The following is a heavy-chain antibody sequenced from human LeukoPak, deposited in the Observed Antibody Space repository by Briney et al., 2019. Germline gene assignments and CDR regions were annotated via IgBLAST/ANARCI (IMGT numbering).Heavy chain of an antibody. CDR3: AREDYSSGNPTIDH. Sequence: GGSLRLSYVASGFRFSGYVMKWVRQAPGKGLEWISTISMSSSYMYYADSVRGRFTISRDNAKNSLYLQMTSLRAEDAAVYYCAREDYSSGNPTIDHWGQGTLVTVSS. J-gene: IGHJ4*02. D-gene: IGHD3-10*01. CDR2: ISMSSSYM. CDR1: GFRFSGYV. V-gene: IGHV3-21*01.